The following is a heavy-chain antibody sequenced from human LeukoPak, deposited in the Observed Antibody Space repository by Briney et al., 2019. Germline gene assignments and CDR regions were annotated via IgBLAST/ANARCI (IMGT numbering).Heavy chain of an antibody. CDR1: GFTFSNYA. CDR3: AKDRLRPYYYDSSGYEDAFDI. Sequence: GGSLRLSCAASGFTFSNYAMSWVRQAPGKGLEWVSAISGSGGSTYYADSVKGRFTISRDNSKNTLYLQMNSLRAEDTAVYYCAKDRLRPYYYDSSGYEDAFDIWGQGTMVTVSS. CDR2: ISGSGGST. D-gene: IGHD3-22*01. V-gene: IGHV3-23*01. J-gene: IGHJ3*02.